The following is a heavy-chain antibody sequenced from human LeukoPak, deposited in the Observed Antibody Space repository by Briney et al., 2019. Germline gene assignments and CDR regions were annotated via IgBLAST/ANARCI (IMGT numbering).Heavy chain of an antibody. V-gene: IGHV7-4-1*02. CDR3: ARVAFSSSSKYYFDY. J-gene: IGHJ4*02. D-gene: IGHD6-6*01. CDR1: GYSFTNYA. Sequence: ASVKVSCKASGYSFTNYAMNWVRQAPGQGLEWMGWINTNTGNPTYAQGFTGRFVFSLDTSVSTAYLQISSLKAEDTAVYYCARVAFSSSSKYYFDYWGQGTLVTVSS. CDR2: INTNTGNP.